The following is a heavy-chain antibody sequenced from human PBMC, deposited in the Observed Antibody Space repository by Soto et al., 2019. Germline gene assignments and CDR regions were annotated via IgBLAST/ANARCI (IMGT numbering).Heavy chain of an antibody. D-gene: IGHD6-19*01. CDR2: TYISGDT. Sequence: KPSETLSLTCSISGDSIGRYYWSWIRQSAGKGLEWIGRTYISGDTNYNPSLKSRVTMSVSTSKNQLSLKLSSVTAADTAVYYCAREYTETVDGPTPYYFDYWGQGTPVTVSS. J-gene: IGHJ4*02. V-gene: IGHV4-4*07. CDR1: GDSIGRYY. CDR3: AREYTETVDGPTPYYFDY.